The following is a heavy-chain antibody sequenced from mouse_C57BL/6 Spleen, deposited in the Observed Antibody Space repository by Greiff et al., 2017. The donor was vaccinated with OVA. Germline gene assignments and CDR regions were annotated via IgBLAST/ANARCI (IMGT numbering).Heavy chain of an antibody. D-gene: IGHD2-4*01. J-gene: IGHJ4*01. Sequence: EVQLQQSGTVLARPGASVKMSCKTSGYTFTSYWMHWVKQRPGQGLEWIGAIYPGNSDTSYNQKFKGKAKLTAVTSASTAYMELSSLTNEDSAVYYWTRTRDYDYEDYAMDYWGQGTSVTVSS. CDR3: TRTRDYDYEDYAMDY. CDR1: GYTFTSYW. V-gene: IGHV1-5*01. CDR2: IYPGNSDT.